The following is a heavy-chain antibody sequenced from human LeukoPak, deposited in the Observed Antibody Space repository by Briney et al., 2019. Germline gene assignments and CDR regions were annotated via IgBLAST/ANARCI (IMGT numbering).Heavy chain of an antibody. V-gene: IGHV4-34*01. CDR1: GGSISSYY. CDR2: INRSGGT. CDR3: ARGHNEGAYYYGFTY. Sequence: PSETLSLTCTVSGGSISSYYWTWIRQPPAKGLEWIGEINRSGGTNYNPSLKSRGTTSGDTSKNQFSLKLSSVTAADTALYYCARGHNEGAYYYGFTYWGQGTLVTVSS. D-gene: IGHD3-3*01. J-gene: IGHJ4*02.